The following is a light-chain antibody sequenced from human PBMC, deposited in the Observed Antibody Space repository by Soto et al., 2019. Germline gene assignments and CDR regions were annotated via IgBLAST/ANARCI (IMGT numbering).Light chain of an antibody. V-gene: IGKV1-39*01. CDR1: QSINSY. J-gene: IGKJ1*01. CDR2: AAS. Sequence: DIQMTQSPSYQSASVGDRVTITCRASQSINSYLNWYQQKPGKAPKLLIYAASSLQSGVPSRFSGSGSETDFTLTISSLQPDDFATYYCQQSFSTPRTFGQGTRVEI. CDR3: QQSFSTPRT.